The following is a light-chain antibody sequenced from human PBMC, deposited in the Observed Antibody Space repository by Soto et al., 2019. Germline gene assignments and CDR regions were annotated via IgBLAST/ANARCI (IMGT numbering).Light chain of an antibody. CDR3: QQYGSSSWT. J-gene: IGKJ1*01. Sequence: IVLTQSPCSLSFSACXXXXXXXXXSQTVRNNYLAWYQQKPGQAPRLLIYDASSRATGIPDRFSGSGSGTDFTLTISRLEPEDFAVYYCQQYGSSSWTFGQGTKVDIK. CDR1: QTVRNNY. V-gene: IGKV3-20*01. CDR2: DAS.